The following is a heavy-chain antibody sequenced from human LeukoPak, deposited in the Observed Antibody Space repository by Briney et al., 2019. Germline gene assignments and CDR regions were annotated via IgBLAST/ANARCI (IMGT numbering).Heavy chain of an antibody. V-gene: IGHV3-9*01. CDR3: ARVATTVTTGI. Sequence: GGSLRLSCAASGFTFDDYAMHWVRHAPGKGLEWVSGISWNSGSIGYADSVKGRYTISRDNAKNSLYLQMNSLRAEDTAVYYCARVATTVTTGIWGQGTLVTVSS. CDR2: ISWNSGSI. D-gene: IGHD4-11*01. J-gene: IGHJ4*02. CDR1: GFTFDDYA.